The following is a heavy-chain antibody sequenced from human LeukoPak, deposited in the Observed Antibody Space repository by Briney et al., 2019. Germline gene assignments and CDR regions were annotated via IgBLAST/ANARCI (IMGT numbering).Heavy chain of an antibody. CDR2: ISSSSSYI. V-gene: IGHV3-21*01. D-gene: IGHD6-13*01. Sequence: GGSLRLSCAASGFTFSSYSMNWVRQAPGKGLEWVSSISSSSSYIYYADSVKGRFTISRDNAKNSLYLQMNSLRAEDTAVYYCAREIKGVYSSSWYGEYIRDGAFDIWGQGTMVTVSS. J-gene: IGHJ3*02. CDR1: GFTFSSYS. CDR3: AREIKGVYSSSWYGEYIRDGAFDI.